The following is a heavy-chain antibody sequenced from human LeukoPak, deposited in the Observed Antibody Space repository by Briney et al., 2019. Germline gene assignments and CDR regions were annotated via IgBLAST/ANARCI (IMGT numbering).Heavy chain of an antibody. CDR2: IYHSGST. CDR1: GGSISSSNW. Sequence: SETLSLTCAVSGGSISSSNWWSWVRQPPGKGLEWIGEIYHSGSTNYTPSLKSRVTISVDKSKNQFSLKLTSVTAADTAVYYCARGRYTSGWSFDYWGQGTLVTVSS. D-gene: IGHD6-19*01. CDR3: ARGRYTSGWSFDY. J-gene: IGHJ4*02. V-gene: IGHV4-4*02.